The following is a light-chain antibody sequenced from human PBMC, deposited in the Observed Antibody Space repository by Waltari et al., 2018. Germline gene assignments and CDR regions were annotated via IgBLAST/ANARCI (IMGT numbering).Light chain of an antibody. CDR1: ESLLHSNAHSY. CDR3: MQALQRGT. Sequence: DIVMTQSPLSLSVTPGEPASISCRSSESLLHSNAHSYLVWYLLKPGQSPQLLIYLGSNRASGVPDRFSGSGSGTDFTLKISRVEAEDVGVYYCMQALQRGTFGPGTKVDIK. V-gene: IGKV2-28*01. J-gene: IGKJ3*01. CDR2: LGS.